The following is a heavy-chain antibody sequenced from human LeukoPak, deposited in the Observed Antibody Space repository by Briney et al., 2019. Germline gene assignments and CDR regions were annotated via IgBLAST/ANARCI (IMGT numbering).Heavy chain of an antibody. CDR3: ARGVRIAVAGYIDY. D-gene: IGHD6-19*01. J-gene: IGHJ4*02. CDR2: ISYDGSNK. CDR1: GFTFSSYA. V-gene: IGHV3-30*04. Sequence: GGSLRLSCAASGFTFSSYAMHWVRQAPGKGLEWVTAISYDGSNKKYADSVKGRFTISRDNSKNMLYLQMNSLRAEDRTVYYCARGVRIAVAGYIDYWGQGTLVTVSS.